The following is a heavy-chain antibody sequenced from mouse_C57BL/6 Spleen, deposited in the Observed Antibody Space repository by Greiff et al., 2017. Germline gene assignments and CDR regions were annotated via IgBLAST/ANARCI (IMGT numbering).Heavy chain of an antibody. D-gene: IGHD4-1*01. CDR3: TTGRANWERGYFDY. Sequence: VQLKQSGAELVRPGASVKLSCTASGFNIKDDYMHWVKQRPEQGLEWIGWIDPENGDTEYASKFQGKATITADTSSNTAYLQLSSLTSEDTAVYYCTTGRANWERGYFDYWGQGTTLTVSS. V-gene: IGHV14-4*01. J-gene: IGHJ2*01. CDR2: IDPENGDT. CDR1: GFNIKDDY.